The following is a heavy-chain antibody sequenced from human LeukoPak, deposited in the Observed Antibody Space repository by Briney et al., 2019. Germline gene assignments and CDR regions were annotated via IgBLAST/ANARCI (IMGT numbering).Heavy chain of an antibody. Sequence: SETLSLTCAVSGGSISSSNWWSWVRQPPGRGLEWIGEIYHSGSTNYNPSLKSRVTISVDTSKNQFSLKLSSVTAADTAVYYCARRAGTTLHFQHWGQGTLVTVSS. CDR2: IYHSGST. J-gene: IGHJ1*01. CDR1: GGSISSSNW. V-gene: IGHV4-4*02. D-gene: IGHD1-7*01. CDR3: ARRAGTTLHFQH.